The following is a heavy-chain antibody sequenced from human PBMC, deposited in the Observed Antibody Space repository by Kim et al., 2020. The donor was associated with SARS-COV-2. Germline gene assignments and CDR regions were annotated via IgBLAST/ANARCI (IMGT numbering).Heavy chain of an antibody. V-gene: IGHV3-21*01. CDR3: ARGRITGTTFFDY. CDR1: GFTFSSYS. CDR2: ISSSSSYI. D-gene: IGHD1-20*01. Sequence: GGSLRLSCAASGFTFSSYSMNWVRQAPGKGLEWVSSISSSSSYIYYADSVKGRFTISRDNAKNSLYLQMNSLRAEDTAVYYCARGRITGTTFFDYWGQGTLVTVSS. J-gene: IGHJ4*02.